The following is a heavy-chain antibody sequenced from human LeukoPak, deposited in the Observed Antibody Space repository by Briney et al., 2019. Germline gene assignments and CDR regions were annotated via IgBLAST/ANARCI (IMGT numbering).Heavy chain of an antibody. CDR3: ARGGYHYDSSGYLGFDC. J-gene: IGHJ4*02. V-gene: IGHV1-2*02. CDR1: GYAFTGHY. Sequence: ASVKVSCKASGYAFTGHYIHWVRQAPGQGLEWMGWLNPKSDGSNNAQKFQGRVTMTRDTSISTAYMELSGLRSDDTAVYYCARGGYHYDSSGYLGFDCWGQGTLVIVSS. CDR2: LNPKSDGS. D-gene: IGHD3-22*01.